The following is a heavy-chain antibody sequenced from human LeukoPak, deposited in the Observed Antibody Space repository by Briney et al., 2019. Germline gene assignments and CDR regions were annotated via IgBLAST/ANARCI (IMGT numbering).Heavy chain of an antibody. V-gene: IGHV3-30*18. CDR1: GFTFSSYG. Sequence: PGRSLRLSCAASGFTFSSYGMHWVRQAPGKGLEWVAVISYDGSNKYYADSVKGRFTISRDNSKNTLYLQMNSLRAKDTAVYYCAKDLWFNYYYGMDVWGQGTTVTVSS. CDR2: ISYDGSNK. J-gene: IGHJ6*02. D-gene: IGHD2-21*01. CDR3: AKDLWFNYYYGMDV.